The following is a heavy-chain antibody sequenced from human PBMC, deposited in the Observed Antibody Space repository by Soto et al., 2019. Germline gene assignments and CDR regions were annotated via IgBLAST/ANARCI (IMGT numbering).Heavy chain of an antibody. Sequence: QVQLAQSGAEVKKPGASVKVSCKASGYMLSDYYLHWVRQAPGQGLEWMGWINPDSGGTKYTQKFQGRVTMTRDTSISTAYMELSELRSNDTAVYYCARKVRDYNFDYWGQGPLVTVSS. CDR3: ARKVRDYNFDY. V-gene: IGHV1-2*02. CDR1: GYMLSDYY. CDR2: INPDSGGT. J-gene: IGHJ4*02. D-gene: IGHD4-17*01.